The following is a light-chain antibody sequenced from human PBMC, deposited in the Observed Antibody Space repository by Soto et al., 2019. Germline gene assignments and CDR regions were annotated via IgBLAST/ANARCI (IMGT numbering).Light chain of an antibody. Sequence: QSALTQPHSVSGSPGQSLTISCTGTSSDVGGYNYVSWYQQHPGKVPKLMIYDVTKRPSGVPDRFSGSKSGNMASLTISGLQAEDEADYYCCSHAGSYTYVFGTGTKAPS. CDR3: CSHAGSYTYV. V-gene: IGLV2-11*01. CDR1: SSDVGGYNY. CDR2: DVT. J-gene: IGLJ1*01.